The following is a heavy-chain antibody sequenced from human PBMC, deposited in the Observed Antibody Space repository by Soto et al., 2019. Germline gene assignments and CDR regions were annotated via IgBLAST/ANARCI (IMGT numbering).Heavy chain of an antibody. V-gene: IGHV3-30*18. CDR1: GFTFSNYA. CDR2: ISSDGSEK. CDR3: ANSWPTWKTGLDF. Sequence: GGSLRLSCVASGFTFSNYAMHWVRQSPGKGLGWVAFISSDGSEKYYLDSVRDRFTISRDNSKNTLYLQMNNLRPEDTAMYYCANSWPTWKTGLDFWGKGGVSTVS. D-gene: IGHD1-1*01. J-gene: IGHJ4*02.